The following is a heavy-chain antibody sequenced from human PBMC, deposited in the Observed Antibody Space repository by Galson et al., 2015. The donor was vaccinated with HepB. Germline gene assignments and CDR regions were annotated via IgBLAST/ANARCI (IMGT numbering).Heavy chain of an antibody. CDR3: ARELDIAVINWFDP. V-gene: IGHV6-1*01. D-gene: IGHD6-19*01. Sequence: CAISGDSVSSNSAAWNWIRQSPSRGLEWLGRTYYRSKWYNDYAVSVKSRITINPDTSKNQFSLQLNSVTPEDTAVYYCARELDIAVINWFDPWGQGTLVTVSS. J-gene: IGHJ5*02. CDR2: TYYRSKWYN. CDR1: GDSVSSNSAA.